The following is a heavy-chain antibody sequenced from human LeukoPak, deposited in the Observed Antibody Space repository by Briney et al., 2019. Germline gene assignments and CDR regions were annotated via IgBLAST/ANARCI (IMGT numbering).Heavy chain of an antibody. J-gene: IGHJ4*02. D-gene: IGHD2-8*01. Sequence: GGSLRLSCAASGFTFSSYAMSWVRQAPGKGLELVSAISASGGSTYYADSVKGRFTISRDNSKNTLYLQMNSLRAEDTAVYYCAKDHEGYCTNGVCYIFDYWGQGTLVTVSS. CDR2: ISASGGST. CDR1: GFTFSSYA. CDR3: AKDHEGYCTNGVCYIFDY. V-gene: IGHV3-23*01.